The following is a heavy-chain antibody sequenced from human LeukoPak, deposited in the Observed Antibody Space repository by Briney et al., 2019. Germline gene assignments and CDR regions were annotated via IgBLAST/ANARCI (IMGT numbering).Heavy chain of an antibody. Sequence: GGSLRLSCAASGFTFSSYAMHWVRQAPGKGLEWVAVISYDGSNKYYEDSVKGRFTISRDNSKNTLYLQMNSLRAEDTAVYYXXXXXXLQTMIGDFDYWGQGTLVTVSS. V-gene: IGHV3-30-3*01. D-gene: IGHD3-10*02. J-gene: IGHJ4*02. CDR1: GFTFSSYA. CDR2: ISYDGSNK. CDR3: XXXXXLQTMIGDFDY.